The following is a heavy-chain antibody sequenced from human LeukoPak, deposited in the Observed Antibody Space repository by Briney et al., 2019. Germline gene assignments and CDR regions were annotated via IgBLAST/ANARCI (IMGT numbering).Heavy chain of an antibody. Sequence: GASVKVSCKAFGYTFTGYWMHWVRQAPGQGPEWMGVISPSGGSTIYAQKFKGRVTLTRDMSTSTDYLELSSLRSEDTAVYYCARDLPLVVVKNDSDYDAFDVWGQGTMVTVSS. CDR1: GYTFTGYW. D-gene: IGHD3-22*01. CDR3: ARDLPLVVVKNDSDYDAFDV. J-gene: IGHJ3*01. CDR2: ISPSGGST. V-gene: IGHV1-46*01.